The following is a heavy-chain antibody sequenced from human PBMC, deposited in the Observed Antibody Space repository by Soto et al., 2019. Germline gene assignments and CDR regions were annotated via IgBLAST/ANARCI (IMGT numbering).Heavy chain of an antibody. D-gene: IGHD2-2*01. CDR2: IIPIFGTA. CDR3: ATSTYCSSTSCYYYYYGMDV. J-gene: IGHJ6*02. CDR1: GGTFSSYA. V-gene: IGHV1-69*01. Sequence: QVQLEQSGAEVKKPGSSVKVSCKASGGTFSSYAISWVRQAPGQGLEWMGGIIPIFGTANYAQKFQGRVTITADESTSTAYMELSSLRSEDTAVYYCATSTYCSSTSCYYYYYGMDVWGQGTTVTVSS.